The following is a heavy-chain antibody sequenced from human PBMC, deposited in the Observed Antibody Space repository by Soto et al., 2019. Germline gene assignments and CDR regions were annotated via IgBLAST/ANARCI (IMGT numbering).Heavy chain of an antibody. CDR1: GFTFSGYG. D-gene: IGHD6-13*01. CDR3: AKDQWRVIAAAGSYYFDY. J-gene: IGHJ4*02. CDR2: ISYDGSIK. V-gene: IGHV3-30*18. Sequence: AGGSLRLSCAASGFTFSGYGMHWVRQAPGKGLEWVAVISYDGSIKYYADSVKGRFTISRDNSQNTLFLQMDSLRAEDTAVYYCAKDQWRVIAAAGSYYFDYWGQGALVTVSS.